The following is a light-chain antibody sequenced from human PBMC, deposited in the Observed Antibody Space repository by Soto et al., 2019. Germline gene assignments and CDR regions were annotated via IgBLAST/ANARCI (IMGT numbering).Light chain of an antibody. CDR2: GAS. CDR3: QQRSNWPPIT. CDR1: QSFSNNY. J-gene: IGKJ5*01. V-gene: IGKV3D-20*02. Sequence: EIVLTQSPGTLSLSPGERATLSCRASQSFSNNYLAWYQQKPGQAPRLLIYGASSRATGIPDRFSGSGSGTDFTLTVSRLEPEDFAVYYCQQRSNWPPITFGQGTRLEIK.